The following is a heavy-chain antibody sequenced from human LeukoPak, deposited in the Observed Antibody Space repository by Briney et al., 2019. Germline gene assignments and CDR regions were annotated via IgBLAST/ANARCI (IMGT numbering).Heavy chain of an antibody. Sequence: GGSLRLSCAASGLTFSTYAMTWVRQAPAKGLEWVSAISGSGGSTYYADSVKGRFTISRDNSKNTLYLQMNSLRAEDTAVYYCAKGGGPMVRGVIDYWGQGTLVTVSS. CDR1: GLTFSTYA. V-gene: IGHV3-23*01. J-gene: IGHJ4*02. CDR3: AKGGGPMVRGVIDY. CDR2: ISGSGGST. D-gene: IGHD3-10*01.